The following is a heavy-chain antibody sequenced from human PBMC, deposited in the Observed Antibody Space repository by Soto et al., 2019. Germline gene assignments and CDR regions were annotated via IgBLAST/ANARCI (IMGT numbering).Heavy chain of an antibody. CDR2: ISSRGSTI. V-gene: IGHV3-11*04. Sequence: GGSLRLSCAASGFTFSDYYMSWIRLAPGKGLEWVSYISSRGSTIYYADSVKGRFTISRDNAKNSLYLQMNSLRAEDTAVYYCVRVLNSSGRLNWIDLRGKGTRVTLSS. CDR3: VRVLNSSGRLNWIDL. CDR1: GFTFSDYY. J-gene: IGHJ5*02. D-gene: IGHD6-19*01.